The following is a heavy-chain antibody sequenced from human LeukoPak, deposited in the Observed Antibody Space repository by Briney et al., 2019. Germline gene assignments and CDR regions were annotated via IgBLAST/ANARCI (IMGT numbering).Heavy chain of an antibody. D-gene: IGHD3-22*01. V-gene: IGHV3-23*01. CDR2: ISGNGHQT. J-gene: IGHJ4*02. Sequence: GGSLRLSCSASGFTFSRFAMTWVRQPPGKGLEWVSSISGNGHQTFYGDSVKGRFSVSRDNSKNILYLQMDSLRADDSALYFCAKDANYLDSSGYLIPFDFWGQGTLVTVTS. CDR1: GFTFSRFA. CDR3: AKDANYLDSSGYLIPFDF.